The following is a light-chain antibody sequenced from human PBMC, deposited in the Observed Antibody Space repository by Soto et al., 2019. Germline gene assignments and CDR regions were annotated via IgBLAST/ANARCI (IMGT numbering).Light chain of an antibody. Sequence: DIQMTQSPSTLSGSVGDRVTITCRASQTISSWLAWYQQKPGKAPKLLIYKASTLKSGVPSRFNGSGSGTEFTLTISSLQSGDFTVYYCQQHNNWPLTFGGGTKVDIK. CDR3: QQHNNWPLT. CDR1: QTISSW. J-gene: IGKJ4*01. V-gene: IGKV1-5*03. CDR2: KAS.